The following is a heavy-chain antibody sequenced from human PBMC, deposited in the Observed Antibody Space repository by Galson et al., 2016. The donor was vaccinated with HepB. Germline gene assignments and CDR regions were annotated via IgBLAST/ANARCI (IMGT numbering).Heavy chain of an antibody. CDR3: ARGGNIWNYRSYFDY. J-gene: IGHJ4*02. CDR1: GFTFSSYG. V-gene: IGHV3-30*03. Sequence: SLRLSCAASGFTFSSYGMHWARQAPGKGLEWVAVISNDGTTKYYADSVKGRFTISRDNSKNTLYLQMNSLRVEDTAVYYCARGGNIWNYRSYFDYWGQGSLVTVSS. D-gene: IGHD1-7*01. CDR2: ISNDGTTK.